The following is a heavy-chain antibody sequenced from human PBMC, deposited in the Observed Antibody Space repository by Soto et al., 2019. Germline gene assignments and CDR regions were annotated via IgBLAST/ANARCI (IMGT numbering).Heavy chain of an antibody. D-gene: IGHD3-16*01. CDR1: GFTVSNNH. V-gene: IGHV3-53*01. Sequence: VQLVESGGGLIQPGGSLRLSCAASGFTVSNNHMTWVRQAAGKGLELVSFVHGGGSTSYADSVKGRFTISRDNSKNTLYLQMASLRAEDTAISYFAGRLTTAASLAYWGRGTLVTVSS. CDR2: VHGGGST. CDR3: AGRLTTAASLAY. J-gene: IGHJ4*02.